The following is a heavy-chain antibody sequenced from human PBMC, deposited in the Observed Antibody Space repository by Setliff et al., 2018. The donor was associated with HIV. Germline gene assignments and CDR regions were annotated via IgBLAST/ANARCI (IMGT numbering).Heavy chain of an antibody. Sequence: SETLSLTCTVSGGSISSYYWSWIRQPPGKGLEWIGYIYYSGSTNYKPSLKSRVTVSVDTSKNQFSLKLSSVTAADTSVYFCARGYPGIAVAGLTYYYYYYMDVWGKGTTVTVSS. V-gene: IGHV4-59*01. J-gene: IGHJ6*03. CDR2: IYYSGST. CDR1: GGSISSYY. CDR3: ARGYPGIAVAGLTYYYYYYMDV. D-gene: IGHD6-19*01.